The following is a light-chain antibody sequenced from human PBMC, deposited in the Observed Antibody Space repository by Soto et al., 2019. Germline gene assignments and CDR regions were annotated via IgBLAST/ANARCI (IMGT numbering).Light chain of an antibody. CDR2: EVN. V-gene: IGLV2-14*01. J-gene: IGLJ2*01. Sequence: QSVLTQPASVSGSPGQSITISCTGTSDDIGDYSYVSWYQQHPGKAPKLILYEVNNRPSGISNRFSGSKSGNTASLTISGLQAEDESDNYCSSYTSGATPSVVFGGGTQLTVL. CDR1: SDDIGDYSY. CDR3: SSYTSGATPSVV.